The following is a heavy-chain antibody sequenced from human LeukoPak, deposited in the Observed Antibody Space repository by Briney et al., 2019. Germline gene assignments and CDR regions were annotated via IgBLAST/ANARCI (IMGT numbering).Heavy chain of an antibody. V-gene: IGHV4-59*01. CDR3: ARDCPYCSGGSCNPCXX. CDR1: GGSIGSYY. CDR2: IYYSGST. J-gene: IGHJ5*02. Sequence: SETLSLTCTVSGGSIGSYYWSWIRQPPGKGLEWIGYIYYSGSTNYNPSLKSRVTISVDTSKNQFSLKLSSVIAADTAVYFCARDCPYCSGGSCNPCXXWGQXTLVTV. D-gene: IGHD2-15*01.